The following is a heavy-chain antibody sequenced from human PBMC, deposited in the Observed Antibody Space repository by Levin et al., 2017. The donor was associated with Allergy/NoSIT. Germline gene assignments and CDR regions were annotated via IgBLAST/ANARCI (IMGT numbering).Heavy chain of an antibody. D-gene: IGHD3-10*01. CDR3: AKDFLGQITMVRGVNLPNFDY. V-gene: IGHV3-23*01. CDR1: GFTFSSYA. Sequence: GESLKISCAASGFTFSSYAMSWVRQAPGKGLEWVSAISGSGGSTYYADSVKGRFTISRDNSKNTLYLQMNSLRAEDTAVYYCAKDFLGQITMVRGVNLPNFDYWGQGTLVTVSS. J-gene: IGHJ4*02. CDR2: ISGSGGST.